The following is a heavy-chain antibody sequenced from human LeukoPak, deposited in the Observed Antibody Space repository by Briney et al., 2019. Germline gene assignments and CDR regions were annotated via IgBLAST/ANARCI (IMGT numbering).Heavy chain of an antibody. CDR3: ARFYDSSGYYPYYFDY. D-gene: IGHD3-22*01. V-gene: IGHV3-11*04. J-gene: IGHJ4*02. CDR1: GFTFSAYY. Sequence: GGSLRLSCAASGFTFSAYYVSWIRQAPGKGLEWASYISASGYAMYYADSVRGRFTISRDNAQNSLYLQMNSLRAEDTAVYYCARFYDSSGYYPYYFDYWGQGTLVTVSS. CDR2: ISASGYAM.